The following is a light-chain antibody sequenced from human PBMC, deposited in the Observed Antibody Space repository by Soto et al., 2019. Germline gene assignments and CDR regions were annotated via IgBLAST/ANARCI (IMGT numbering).Light chain of an antibody. CDR1: RSINSNY. CDR2: GAS. Sequence: EIVMTQSLGTLSLSPGEGATLSCRASRSINSNYLAWYQQKPGQAPSLLTYGASRRATDVPDRFSASGSGTDFALTISRLEPEDVAVYYCQQYISSPLTFGGGTKVEI. V-gene: IGKV3-20*01. J-gene: IGKJ4*01. CDR3: QQYISSPLT.